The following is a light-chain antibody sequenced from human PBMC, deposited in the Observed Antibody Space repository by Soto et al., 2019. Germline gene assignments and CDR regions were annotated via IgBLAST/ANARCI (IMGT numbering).Light chain of an antibody. J-gene: IGKJ2*01. Sequence: DVVMSQSPLSLSVTPGQPASISCRSSESLLYSDGKTYLSWFQQRPGQSPRRLIYKVFDRDSGVPDRFSGSGSGADFTLKISRVEAADVGIYYCMQGTNWPPTFGQGTKVDIK. V-gene: IGKV2-30*01. CDR1: ESLLYSDGKTY. CDR2: KVF. CDR3: MQGTNWPPT.